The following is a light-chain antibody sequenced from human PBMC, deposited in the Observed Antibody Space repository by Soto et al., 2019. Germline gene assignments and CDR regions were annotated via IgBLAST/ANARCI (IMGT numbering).Light chain of an antibody. CDR3: QQYGSSGT. CDR2: GAS. Sequence: IVMTLSPSTLSVSQGERATLSCRASQSVSSNLAWYQQKHGQAPRLLIYGASNRATGIPDRFSGSGSGTDFTLTISRLEPEDFAVYYCQQYGSSGTFGQGTKVDIK. J-gene: IGKJ1*01. CDR1: QSVSSN. V-gene: IGKV3-20*01.